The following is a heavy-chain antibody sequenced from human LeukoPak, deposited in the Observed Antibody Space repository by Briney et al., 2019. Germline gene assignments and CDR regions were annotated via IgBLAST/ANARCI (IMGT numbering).Heavy chain of an antibody. CDR3: ARGDSSGWYAFDS. D-gene: IGHD6-19*01. CDR1: GGSISSGGYY. J-gene: IGHJ4*02. CDR2: IYYSGST. Sequence: SETLSLTCTVSGGSISSGGYYWSWIRQHPGKGLEWIGYIYYSGSTNYNPSLKSRVAISVDRSKNHFSLKMSSVTAADTAVYYCARGDSSGWYAFDSWGQGTLVTVSS. V-gene: IGHV4-61*03.